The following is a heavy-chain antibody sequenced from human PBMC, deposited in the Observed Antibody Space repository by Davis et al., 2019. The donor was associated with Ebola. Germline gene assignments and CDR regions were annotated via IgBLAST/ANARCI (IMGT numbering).Heavy chain of an antibody. CDR3: ARDPFYSSSWYYFDY. Sequence: LKISCSASGFTFSRYGMYWVRQAPGKGLEWATFIRFDGSNKYYADSVKGRFTISRDNSKNTLYLQMNSLRAEDTAVYYCARDPFYSSSWYYFDYWGQGTLVTVSS. CDR1: GFTFSRYG. CDR2: IRFDGSNK. D-gene: IGHD6-13*01. V-gene: IGHV3-33*07. J-gene: IGHJ4*02.